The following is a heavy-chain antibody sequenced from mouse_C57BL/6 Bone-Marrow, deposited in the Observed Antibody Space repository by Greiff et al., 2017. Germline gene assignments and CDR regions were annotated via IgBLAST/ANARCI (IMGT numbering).Heavy chain of an antibody. V-gene: IGHV1-66*01. CDR2: IYPGSGNT. CDR3: ARARGYYFDY. CDR1: GYSFTSYY. J-gene: IGHJ2*01. Sequence: VKLQESGPELVKPGASVKISCKASGYSFTSYYIHWVKQRPGQGLEWIGWIYPGSGNTKYNEKFKGKATLTADTSSSTAYMQLSSLTSEDSAVYYCARARGYYFDYWGQGTTLTVSS.